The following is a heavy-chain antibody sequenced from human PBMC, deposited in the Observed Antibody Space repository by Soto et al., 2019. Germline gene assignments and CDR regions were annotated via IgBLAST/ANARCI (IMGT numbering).Heavy chain of an antibody. CDR3: GRLEGLATISYYFDY. CDR1: VGSVSSSSYY. D-gene: IGHD3-9*01. CDR2: VYYSGST. Sequence: QLQLQESGPGLVKPSETLSLTCTVSVGSVSSSSYYWGWVRQPPGKGLEWIGSVYYSGSTYYNPSLESRVNISVDKSKNQFSLKLMSLSAAATAVYYCGRLEGLATISYYFDYWGQGALVTVSS. J-gene: IGHJ4*02. V-gene: IGHV4-39*01.